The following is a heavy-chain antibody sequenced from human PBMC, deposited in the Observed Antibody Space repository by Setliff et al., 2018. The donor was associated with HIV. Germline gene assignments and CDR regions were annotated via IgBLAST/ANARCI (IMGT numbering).Heavy chain of an antibody. CDR2: INTDGSST. Sequence: PGGSLRLSCEASGFTFSSFAMNWARQAPGKGLVWVSLINTDGSSTSYAGSVKGRFTISRDNAKNSLYLQMNSLRAEDTAVYHCARGHYFKDVWGQGTTVTVSS. CDR1: GFTFSSFA. CDR3: ARGHYFKDV. D-gene: IGHD3-22*01. J-gene: IGHJ6*02. V-gene: IGHV3-74*01.